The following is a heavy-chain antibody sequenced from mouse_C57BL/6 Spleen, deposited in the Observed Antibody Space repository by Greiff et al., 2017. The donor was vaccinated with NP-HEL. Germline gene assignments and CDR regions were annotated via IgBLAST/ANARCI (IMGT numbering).Heavy chain of an antibody. D-gene: IGHD1-1*01. CDR1: GYTFTDYN. CDR2: INPNNGGT. Sequence: VQLQQSGPELVKPGASVKIPCKASGYTFTDYNMDWVKQSHGKSLEWIGDINPNNGGTIYNQKFKGKATLTVDKSSSTAYMELRSLTSEDTAVYYCARWAYYYGSSYESYFDYWGQGTTLTVSS. V-gene: IGHV1-18*01. CDR3: ARWAYYYGSSYESYFDY. J-gene: IGHJ2*01.